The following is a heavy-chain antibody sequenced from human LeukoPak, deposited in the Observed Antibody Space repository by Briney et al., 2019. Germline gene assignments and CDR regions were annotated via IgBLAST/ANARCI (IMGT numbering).Heavy chain of an antibody. Sequence: GESLKISCKGSGYSFTSYWIGWVRQMPGKGLEWMGIIYPGDSDTRYSPSFQGQVTISADKSISTAYLQWSSLKALDTAMYYCARHGAAGRYYYGMDVWGQGTTVTVSS. J-gene: IGHJ6*02. D-gene: IGHD6-13*01. CDR1: GYSFTSYW. V-gene: IGHV5-51*01. CDR3: ARHGAAGRYYYGMDV. CDR2: IYPGDSDT.